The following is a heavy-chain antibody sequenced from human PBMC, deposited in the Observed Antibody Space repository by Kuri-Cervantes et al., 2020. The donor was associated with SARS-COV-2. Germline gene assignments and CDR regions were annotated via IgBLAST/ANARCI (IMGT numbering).Heavy chain of an antibody. CDR3: ARLFSPWSVVGDY. CDR2: IYYSGST. V-gene: IGHV4-39*01. J-gene: IGHJ4*02. CDR1: GDSISSSSYY. Sequence: SETLSLTCTVSGDSISSSSYYWGWIRQPPGKGLEWIGPIYYSGSTDYNPSLKSRVTISVDTSKNQFSLKLRSVTATDTAVYYCARLFSPWSVVGDYWGQGTLVTVSS. D-gene: IGHD1-1*01.